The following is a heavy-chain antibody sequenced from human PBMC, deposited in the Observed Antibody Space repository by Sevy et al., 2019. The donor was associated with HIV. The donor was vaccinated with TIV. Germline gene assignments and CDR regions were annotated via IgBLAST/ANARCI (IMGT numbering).Heavy chain of an antibody. CDR3: AKSDAFCSGTSCYFDY. Sequence: GGSLRLSCAASGFTFRNYAMSWVRQAPGKGLEWVSAISGSGDATYYADSVKGRITISRDNSRNTLYLQMNSLRAEDTAVYSCAKSDAFCSGTSCYFDYWGQGTLVTVSS. CDR2: ISGSGDAT. CDR1: GFTFRNYA. J-gene: IGHJ4*02. D-gene: IGHD2-2*01. V-gene: IGHV3-23*01.